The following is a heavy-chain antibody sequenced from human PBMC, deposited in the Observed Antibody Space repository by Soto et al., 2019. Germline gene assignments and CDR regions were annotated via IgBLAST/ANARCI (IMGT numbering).Heavy chain of an antibody. CDR1: GYTFTSYV. J-gene: IGHJ4*02. D-gene: IGHD1-26*01. CDR3: ARGVGASYYFDY. Sequence: GASVKVSCKASGYTFTSYVMHWVRQAPGQRLEWMGWINAGNGNTKYSQKFQGRVTITRDTSASTAYMELSSLRSDDTAVYYCARGVGASYYFDYWGQGTLVTVSS. V-gene: IGHV1-3*01. CDR2: INAGNGNT.